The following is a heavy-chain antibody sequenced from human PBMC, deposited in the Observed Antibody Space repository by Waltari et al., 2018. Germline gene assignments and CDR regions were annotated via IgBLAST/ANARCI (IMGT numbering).Heavy chain of an antibody. V-gene: IGHV4-38-2*01. CDR2: IYHSGST. J-gene: IGHJ4*02. Sequence: QVQLQESGPGLVKPSETLSLTCAVSGYSISSGYYWGWIRQPPGKGLEWIGSIYHSGSTYYNPSLKSRVTISVDTSKNQFSLKLSSVTAADTAVYYCARLLAPPAAVFDYWGQGTLVTVSS. D-gene: IGHD3-10*01. CDR3: ARLLAPPAAVFDY. CDR1: GYSISSGYY.